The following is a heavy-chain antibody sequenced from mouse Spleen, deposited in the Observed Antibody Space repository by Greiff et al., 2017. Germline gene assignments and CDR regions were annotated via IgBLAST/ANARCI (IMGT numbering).Heavy chain of an antibody. V-gene: IGHV1-64*01. Sequence: QVQLQQPGAELVKPGASVKLSCKASGYTFTSYWMHWVKQRPGQGLEWIGMIHPNSGSTNYNEKFKSKATLTVDKSSSTAYMQLSSLTSEDSAVYYCASDNYGNSYAMDYWGQGTSVTVSS. CDR3: ASDNYGNSYAMDY. CDR1: GYTFTSYW. CDR2: IHPNSGST. J-gene: IGHJ4*01. D-gene: IGHD2-1*01.